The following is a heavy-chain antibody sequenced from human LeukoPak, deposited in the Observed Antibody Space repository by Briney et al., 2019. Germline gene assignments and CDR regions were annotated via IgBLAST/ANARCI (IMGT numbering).Heavy chain of an antibody. CDR1: GGSFSGYY. D-gene: IGHD5-24*01. V-gene: IGHV4-34*01. Sequence: PSETLSLTCAVYGGSFSGYYWSWIRQPPGKGLEWIGEINHSGSTNYNPSLKSRVTISVDTSKNQFSLKLSSVTAADTAVYYCARGGSKRWLQFNPYYFDYWGRGTLVTVSS. CDR3: ARGGSKRWLQFNPYYFDY. CDR2: INHSGST. J-gene: IGHJ4*02.